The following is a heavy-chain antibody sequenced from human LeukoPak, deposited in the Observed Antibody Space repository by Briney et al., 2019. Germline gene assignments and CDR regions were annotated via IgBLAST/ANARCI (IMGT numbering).Heavy chain of an antibody. CDR3: ARDHFYDFWSGYYTPNWFDP. CDR1: GGSFSGYY. D-gene: IGHD3-3*01. V-gene: IGHV4-34*01. CDR2: INHSGST. Sequence: SETLSLTCAVYGGSFSGYYWSWIRQPPGKGLEWIGEINHSGSTNYNPSLKSRVTISVDTSKNQFSLKLSSVTAADTAVYHCARDHFYDFWSGYYTPNWFDPWGQGTLVTVSS. J-gene: IGHJ5*02.